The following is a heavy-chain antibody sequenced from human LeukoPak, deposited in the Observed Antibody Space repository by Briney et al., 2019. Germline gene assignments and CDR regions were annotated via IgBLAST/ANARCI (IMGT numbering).Heavy chain of an antibody. Sequence: GGSLSLSCSASGFTFRTYAMAWVRQAPGKGLEWVANIKQDGSEKYYVDSVKGRFTISRDNAMNSLYLQMNSLRAEDTAVYYCARAPERLRYFDWTYYYYGMDVWGQGTTVTVSS. V-gene: IGHV3-7*04. CDR3: ARAPERLRYFDWTYYYYGMDV. D-gene: IGHD3-9*01. J-gene: IGHJ6*02. CDR2: IKQDGSEK. CDR1: GFTFRTYA.